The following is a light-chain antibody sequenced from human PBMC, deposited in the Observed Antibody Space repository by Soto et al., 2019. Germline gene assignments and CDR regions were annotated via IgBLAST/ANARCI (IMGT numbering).Light chain of an antibody. CDR3: QQYTTSSWT. CDR1: QSVGSSY. Sequence: IVLTQSPGTLSLSPGKRATLSCRASQSVGSSYLAWYQQKPGQAPRVLIYGTSSRATGIPDRFSGSGSGTDFTLTISRLEPEDFAVYYCQQYTTSSWTFGQGTKVDIK. CDR2: GTS. J-gene: IGKJ1*01. V-gene: IGKV3-20*01.